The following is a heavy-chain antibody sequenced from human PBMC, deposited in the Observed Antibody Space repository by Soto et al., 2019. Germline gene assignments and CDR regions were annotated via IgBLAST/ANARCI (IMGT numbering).Heavy chain of an antibody. CDR1: GSTFSSYA. J-gene: IGHJ6*02. D-gene: IGHD2-2*01. CDR2: IIPIFGTA. CDR3: ATLGYCSSTSCYDPSDYYGMDV. Sequence: GASVKFYCKASGSTFSSYAISWVRQAPGQGLEWMGGIIPIFGTANYAQKFQGRVTITADESTSTAYMELSSLRSEDTAVYYCATLGYCSSTSCYDPSDYYGMDVWGQGTTVTVSS. V-gene: IGHV1-69*13.